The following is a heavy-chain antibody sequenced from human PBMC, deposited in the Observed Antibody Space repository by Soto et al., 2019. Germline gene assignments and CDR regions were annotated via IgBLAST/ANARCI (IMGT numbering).Heavy chain of an antibody. Sequence: GGSLRLSCVASGFILIGYDIHWVRQATGEGLEWVSAIGTAGDPYYSGSVKGRFTISRGNAENSVYLQMNSLRAGDTAVYYCARAGYDSSGYYFYAMDVWGPGTTVTVSS. V-gene: IGHV3-13*05. CDR1: GFILIGYD. J-gene: IGHJ6*02. CDR2: IGTAGDP. CDR3: ARAGYDSSGYYFYAMDV. D-gene: IGHD3-22*01.